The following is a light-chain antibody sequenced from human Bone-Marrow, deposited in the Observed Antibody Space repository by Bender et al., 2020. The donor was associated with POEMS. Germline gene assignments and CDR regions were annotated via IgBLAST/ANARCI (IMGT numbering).Light chain of an antibody. J-gene: IGLJ3*02. Sequence: QTVVTQEPSFSVSPGGTVTLTCGLSSGSVTTTSYPSWYQQTPGQAPRTLIYNTNTRSSGVPDRFSGSILGNKAALTITGAQADDESDYYCVLYMRSGISVFGGGTKLTVL. CDR1: SGSVTTTSY. CDR3: VLYMRSGISV. V-gene: IGLV8-61*01. CDR2: NTN.